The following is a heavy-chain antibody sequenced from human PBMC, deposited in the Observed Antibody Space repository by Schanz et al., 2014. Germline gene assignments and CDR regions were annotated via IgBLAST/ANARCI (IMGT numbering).Heavy chain of an antibody. V-gene: IGHV1-2*02. CDR2: INPNSGAT. CDR3: ARVTTGYDS. Sequence: QVQLVQSGAEVKEPGASVKLSCKSSGYTFTVYYMHWVRQAPGQGLEWLGWINPNSGATSSAQKFQGRVTMTRDTSSSTVYMQLSSLTSDDTAIYYCARVTTGYDSWGQGTLVTVSS. D-gene: IGHD5-12*01. CDR1: GYTFTVYY. J-gene: IGHJ4*02.